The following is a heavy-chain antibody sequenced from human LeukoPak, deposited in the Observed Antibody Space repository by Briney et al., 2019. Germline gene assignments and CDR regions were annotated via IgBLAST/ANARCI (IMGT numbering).Heavy chain of an antibody. V-gene: IGHV3-30*02. CDR3: AKTPIIGQGWLRGSFDY. J-gene: IGHJ4*02. CDR1: GFTFSSYG. CDR2: IRYDGGNK. D-gene: IGHD5-12*01. Sequence: GGSLRLSCAASGFTFSSYGMHWVRQAPGKGLEWVAFIRYDGGNKYYADSVKGRFTISRDNSKNTLYLQMNSLRAEDTAVYYCAKTPIIGQGWLRGSFDYWGQGILVTVSS.